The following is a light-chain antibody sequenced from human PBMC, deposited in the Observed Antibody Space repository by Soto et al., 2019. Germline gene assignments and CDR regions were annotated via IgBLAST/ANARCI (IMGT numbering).Light chain of an antibody. CDR2: DVS. Sequence: QSALTQPASVSGSPGQSTTISCTGTSSDVGGYNEVSWYQQHPGKAPKLMIFDVSNRPSGVSNRFSGSKSGNTASMTISGLEAEEEAYYCCSSHADGISFVFGTGTKVTVL. J-gene: IGLJ1*01. CDR1: SSDVGGYNE. CDR3: SSHADGISFV. V-gene: IGLV2-14*03.